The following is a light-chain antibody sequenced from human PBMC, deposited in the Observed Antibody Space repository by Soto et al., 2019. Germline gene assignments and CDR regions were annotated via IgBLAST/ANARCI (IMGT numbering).Light chain of an antibody. V-gene: IGKV1-39*01. CDR3: QQSYSTPPT. CDR1: QSIRNH. CDR2: SAS. Sequence: DSQMTQPPSSLSASVEGRFIITCQAGQSIRNHLNWYQQKPGKAPKLLIFSASSLQSGVPSRFSGSRSGPDFTLTISSLQPEDFATYYCQQSYSTPPTFGQGTRLEIK. J-gene: IGKJ5*01.